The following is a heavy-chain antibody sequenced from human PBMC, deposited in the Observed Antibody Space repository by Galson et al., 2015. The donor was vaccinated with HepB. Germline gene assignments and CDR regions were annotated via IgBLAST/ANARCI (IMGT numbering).Heavy chain of an antibody. CDR2: ISGGTTYS. Sequence: SLRLSCAASGFIFSDYYMSWIRQAPGKGLEWLSYISGGTTYSNYADSVKGRFTISRDNAKNSLYLQINSLRADDTAVSYCARVADSDYGDHTHFDYWGQGSLVTVSS. CDR3: ARVADSDYGDHTHFDY. V-gene: IGHV3-11*06. D-gene: IGHD4-17*01. J-gene: IGHJ4*02. CDR1: GFIFSDYY.